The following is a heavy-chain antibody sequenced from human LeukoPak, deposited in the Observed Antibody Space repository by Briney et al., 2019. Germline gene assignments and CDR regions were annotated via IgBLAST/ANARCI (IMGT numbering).Heavy chain of an antibody. V-gene: IGHV4-4*02. CDR3: AKKDYYYMDV. J-gene: IGHJ6*03. Sequence: SETLSLTCAVSGGSLSSGNWWTWVRQSPGKGLEWIGEIHHGGTTNYNPSLKSRVTISVDKPKNQFSLKLRSVTAADTAVYYCAKKDYYYMDVWGKGTTVTVSS. CDR1: GGSLSSGNW. CDR2: IHHGGTT.